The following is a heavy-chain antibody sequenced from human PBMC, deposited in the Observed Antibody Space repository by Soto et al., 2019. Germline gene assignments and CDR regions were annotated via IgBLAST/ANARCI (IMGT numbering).Heavy chain of an antibody. Sequence: SETLSLTCTVSGGSISSSSYYWGWIRQPPGKGLEWIGSIYYSGSTYYNPSLKSRVTISVDTSKNQFSLKLSSVTAADTAVYYCARLGPVYSSSSLSWFDPWGQGTLVT. D-gene: IGHD6-6*01. CDR2: IYYSGST. V-gene: IGHV4-39*01. CDR3: ARLGPVYSSSSLSWFDP. CDR1: GGSISSSSYY. J-gene: IGHJ5*02.